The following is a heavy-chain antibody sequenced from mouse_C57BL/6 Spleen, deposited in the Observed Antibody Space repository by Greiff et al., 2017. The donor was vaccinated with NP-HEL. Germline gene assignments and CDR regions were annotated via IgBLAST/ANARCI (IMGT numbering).Heavy chain of an antibody. CDR1: GYSFTGYY. J-gene: IGHJ2*01. Sequence: EVQLQQSGPELVKPGASVKISCKASGYSFTGYYMNWVKQSPEKSLEWIGEINPSTGGTTYNQKFKAKATLTVDKSSSTAYMQLKSLTSEDSAVYYCARGGSMVTTEGYFDYWGQGTTLTVSS. V-gene: IGHV1-42*01. CDR3: ARGGSMVTTEGYFDY. D-gene: IGHD2-2*01. CDR2: INPSTGGT.